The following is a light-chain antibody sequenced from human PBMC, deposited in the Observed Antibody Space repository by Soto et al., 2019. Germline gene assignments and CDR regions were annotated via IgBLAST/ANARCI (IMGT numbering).Light chain of an antibody. Sequence: QSVLTQPRSVSGSPGQSVTISCTGTSSDVGGYDYVSWYQHHPGKAPKVTIYDVNKRPSGVPDRFSGSKSGNTASLTISGLQADDEADYYCSSFVGPYNYVLGNGTKVT. CDR2: DVN. J-gene: IGLJ1*01. CDR3: SSFVGPYNYV. CDR1: SSDVGGYDY. V-gene: IGLV2-11*01.